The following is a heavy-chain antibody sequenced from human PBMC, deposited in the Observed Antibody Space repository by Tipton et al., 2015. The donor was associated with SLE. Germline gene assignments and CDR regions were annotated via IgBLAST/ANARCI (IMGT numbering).Heavy chain of an antibody. CDR3: ARDLRDTDNRFDP. J-gene: IGHJ5*02. V-gene: IGHV4-38-2*02. CDR2: IYHSGST. CDR1: GYSISSGYY. Sequence: TLSLTCAVSGYSISSGYYWGWIRQPPGKGLEWIGSIYHSGSTYYNPSLKSRVTISVDTSKNQFSLKLSSVTAADTAVYYCARDLRDTDNRFDPWGQGTLVTGSS.